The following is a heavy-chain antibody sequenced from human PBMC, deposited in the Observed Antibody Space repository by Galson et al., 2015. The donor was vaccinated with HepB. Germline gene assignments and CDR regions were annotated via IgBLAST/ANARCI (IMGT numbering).Heavy chain of an antibody. Sequence: SLRLSCAGSGFPFGNYAMSWFRQAPGKGLEWLGYIKSKTFGVTTQYAASVRGRFTISRADSASLAYLQMNNLRIEDTAMYYCTLGGAAAYWGQVTLVTVSS. CDR2: IKSKTFGVTT. CDR1: GFPFGNYA. V-gene: IGHV3-49*03. D-gene: IGHD2-15*01. J-gene: IGHJ4*02. CDR3: TLGGAAAY.